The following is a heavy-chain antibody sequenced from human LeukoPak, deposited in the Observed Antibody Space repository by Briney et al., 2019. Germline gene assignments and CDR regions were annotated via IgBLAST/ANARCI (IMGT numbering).Heavy chain of an antibody. CDR2: ISYEGSNN. Sequence: GRSLRLSCAASGFTFSSYAMHWVRQAPGKGLEWVAVISYEGSNNYYADSVKGRFTISRDNSKNTLYLQMNSLRAEDTAVYYCARSGGDYYDSSGYYSNDYWGQGTLVTVSS. V-gene: IGHV3-30*04. D-gene: IGHD3-22*01. CDR1: GFTFSSYA. J-gene: IGHJ4*02. CDR3: ARSGGDYYDSSGYYSNDY.